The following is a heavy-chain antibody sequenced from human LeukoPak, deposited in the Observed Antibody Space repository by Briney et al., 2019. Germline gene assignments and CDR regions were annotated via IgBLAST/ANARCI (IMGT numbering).Heavy chain of an antibody. D-gene: IGHD3-22*01. V-gene: IGHV4-34*01. CDR3: ARGASYYDSSGSFFDY. CDR2: INHSGST. CDR1: GGPFSGYY. J-gene: IGHJ4*02. Sequence: SETLSLTCAVYGGPFSGYYWSWIRQPPGKGLEWIGEINHSGSTNYNPSLKSRVTISVDTSKNQFSLKLSSVTAADTAVYYCARGASYYDSSGSFFDYWGQGTLVTVSS.